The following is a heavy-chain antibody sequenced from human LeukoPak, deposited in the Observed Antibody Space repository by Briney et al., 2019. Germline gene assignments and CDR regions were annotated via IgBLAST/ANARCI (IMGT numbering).Heavy chain of an antibody. Sequence: GGSLRLPCAASGITFRNYAMNGVRRAPGKGLECVSTISGIGGSAYYVDSVKGRFTISRDNSKNTLYLQMNSLRAEDTAVYYCATTYYDSSRAASDYWGQGTLVTVSS. D-gene: IGHD3-22*01. J-gene: IGHJ4*02. CDR3: ATTYYDSSRAASDY. CDR1: GITFRNYA. CDR2: ISGIGGSA. V-gene: IGHV3-23*01.